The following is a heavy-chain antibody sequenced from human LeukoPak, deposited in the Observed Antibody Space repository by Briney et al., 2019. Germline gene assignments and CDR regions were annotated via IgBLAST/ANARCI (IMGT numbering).Heavy chain of an antibody. CDR1: GYTFTSYD. CDR3: ARERYSSSWFSGFDY. D-gene: IGHD6-13*01. V-gene: IGHV1-8*01. J-gene: IGHJ4*02. CDR2: MNPNSGNT. Sequence: ASVKVSCKAPGYTFTSYDINWVRQATGQGLEWMGWMNPNSGNTGYAQKFQGRVTMTRNTSISTAYMELSSLRSEDTAVYYCARERYSSSWFSGFDYWGQGTLVTVSS.